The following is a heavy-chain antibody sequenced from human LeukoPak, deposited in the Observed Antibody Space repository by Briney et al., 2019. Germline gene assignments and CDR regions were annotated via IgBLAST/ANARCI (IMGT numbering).Heavy chain of an antibody. CDR1: GYTFTGYY. CDR3: ARGPYYYDSSGYWFGYYYYMDV. J-gene: IGHJ6*03. V-gene: IGHV1-2*02. Sequence: GASVKVSCKASGYTFTGYYMHWVRQAPGQGLEWMGWINPNSGGTNYAQKFQGRVTMTRDTSISTAYMGLSRLRSDDTAVYYCARGPYYYDSSGYWFGYYYYMDVWGKGTTVTVSS. CDR2: INPNSGGT. D-gene: IGHD3-22*01.